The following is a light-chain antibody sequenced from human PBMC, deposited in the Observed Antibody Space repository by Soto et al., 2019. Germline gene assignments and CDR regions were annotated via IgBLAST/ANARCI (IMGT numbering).Light chain of an antibody. CDR3: TSFSSSTSLYV. J-gene: IGLJ1*01. Sequence: QSVLTQPESVSGSLGQSITISCTGTTRDIAGYNYISWYQQLPGKAPKLMIYQVTIRPSGISNRFSGSKSGNTASLTISGLQAEDEADYYCTSFSSSTSLYVFGTGTKVTVL. CDR1: TRDIAGYNY. CDR2: QVT. V-gene: IGLV2-14*01.